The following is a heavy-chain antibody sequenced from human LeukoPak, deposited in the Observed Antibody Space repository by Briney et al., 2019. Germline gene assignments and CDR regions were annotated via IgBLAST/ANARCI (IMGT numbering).Heavy chain of an antibody. D-gene: IGHD2-15*01. CDR2: IYDSGST. CDR1: GASIRSGDYY. J-gene: IGHJ3*02. CDR3: ARDCSGGSCYGALDI. Sequence: SQTLSLTCTVSGASIRSGDYYWSWIRQPPGKGLEWIGYIYDSGSTYYNPSLKSRITISVDTSENRFSLKLSSVTATDTAVYYCARDCSGGSCYGALDIWGQGTMVTVSS. V-gene: IGHV4-30-4*01.